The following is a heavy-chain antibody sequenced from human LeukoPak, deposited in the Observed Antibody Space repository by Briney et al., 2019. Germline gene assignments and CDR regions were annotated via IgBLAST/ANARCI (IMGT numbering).Heavy chain of an antibody. CDR2: IYPGDSDT. CDR3: ARSYYYDSSGYCSSYYYGMDV. CDR1: GYSFTSYW. Sequence: GESPKISCKGSGYSFTSYWIGWVRQMPGKGLEWMAIIYPGDSDTRYSPSFQGQVTISTDKSISTAYLQWSSLKASDTAMYYCARSYYYDSSGYCSSYYYGMDVWGQGTTVTVSS. D-gene: IGHD3-22*01. V-gene: IGHV5-51*01. J-gene: IGHJ6*02.